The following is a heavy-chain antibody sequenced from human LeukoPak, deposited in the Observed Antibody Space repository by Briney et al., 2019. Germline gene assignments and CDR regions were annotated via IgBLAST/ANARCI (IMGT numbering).Heavy chain of an antibody. V-gene: IGHV3-33*08. CDR1: GFTFSSYG. CDR2: IWYDGSNK. Sequence: GGSLRLSCAASGFTFSSYGMHWVRQAPGKGLEWVAVIWYDGSNKYYADSVKGRFTISRDNSKNTLYLQMNSLRAEDTAVYYCARASGVPFFDYWGQGTLVTVSS. D-gene: IGHD3-3*01. J-gene: IGHJ4*02. CDR3: ARASGVPFFDY.